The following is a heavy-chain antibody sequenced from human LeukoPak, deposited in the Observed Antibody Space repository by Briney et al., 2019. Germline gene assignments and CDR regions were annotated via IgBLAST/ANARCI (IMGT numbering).Heavy chain of an antibody. CDR2: ISNSGGNT. CDR1: GFTFSNYA. J-gene: IGHJ4*02. CDR3: AKILFGVVLPGADY. V-gene: IGHV3-23*01. Sequence: GGSLRLSCAASGFTFSNYAMGWVRQAPGKGLEWVSSISNSGGNTYYADSVKGRFTISRDNSKNALFLQMNSLRAEDTAVYYCAKILFGVVLPGADYWGQGTLVTVSS. D-gene: IGHD3-3*01.